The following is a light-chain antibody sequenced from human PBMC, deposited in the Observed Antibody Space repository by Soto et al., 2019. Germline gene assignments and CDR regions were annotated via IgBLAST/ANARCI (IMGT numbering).Light chain of an antibody. CDR3: QQYGSSPRT. V-gene: IGKV3-20*01. CDR2: GAS. Sequence: EMVLTQSRCTLSLSPGERATLSCRASQSVSSSYLAWYQQKPGQAPRLLIYGASSRATGIPDRFSGSGSGTDFTLTISRLEPEDFAVYYCQQYGSSPRTFGQGTKV. CDR1: QSVSSSY. J-gene: IGKJ1*01.